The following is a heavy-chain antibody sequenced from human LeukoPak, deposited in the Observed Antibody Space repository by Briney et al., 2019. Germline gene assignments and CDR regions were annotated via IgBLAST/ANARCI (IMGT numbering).Heavy chain of an antibody. D-gene: IGHD4-23*01. CDR3: ARRSVVTQLDAFDI. Sequence: GESLKISCQGSGYTFTSYWIGWVRQMPGKGLEWMGIIYPGDSDTRYSPSFQGRVTFSADKSISTAYLQWSSLKASDTAMYFCARRSVVTQLDAFDIWGQGTMVTVSS. CDR1: GYTFTSYW. CDR2: IYPGDSDT. J-gene: IGHJ3*02. V-gene: IGHV5-51*01.